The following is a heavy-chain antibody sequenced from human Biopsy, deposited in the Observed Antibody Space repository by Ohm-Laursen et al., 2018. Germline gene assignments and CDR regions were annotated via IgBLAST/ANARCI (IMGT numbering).Heavy chain of an antibody. CDR1: GFTFDDSA. Sequence: SLRLSCTASGFTFDDSAMHWVRQAPGKGLEWVSGITWNSGSIGYADSVKGRFSIFRDNAKHSLYLQMNSLRAEDTALYYCAKDLGRVTAAIGYWGQGTLVTVSS. CDR3: AKDLGRVTAAIGY. V-gene: IGHV3-9*01. CDR2: ITWNSGSI. J-gene: IGHJ4*02. D-gene: IGHD2-21*02.